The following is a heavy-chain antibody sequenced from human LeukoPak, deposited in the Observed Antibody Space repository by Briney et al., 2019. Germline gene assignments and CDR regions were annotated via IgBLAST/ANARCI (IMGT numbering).Heavy chain of an antibody. CDR3: ARVGTNRNYGHNKTFDY. V-gene: IGHV4-34*01. D-gene: IGHD1-7*01. CDR2: INHSGST. Sequence: YWSWSRQPPGKRLEWIGEINHSGSTNDNPSLKSRVTISVDTSKNQFSLKLSSVTAADTAVYYCARVGTNRNYGHNKTFDYWGQGTLVTVSS. CDR1: Y. J-gene: IGHJ4*02.